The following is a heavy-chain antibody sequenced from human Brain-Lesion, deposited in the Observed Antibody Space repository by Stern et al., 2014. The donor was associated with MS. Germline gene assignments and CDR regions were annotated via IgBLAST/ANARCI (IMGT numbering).Heavy chain of an antibody. V-gene: IGHV1-24*01. CDR2: FDPEDGET. D-gene: IGHD1-26*01. CDR3: ATLSPGAGGNYYRHFDY. CDR1: GYTLTEFS. J-gene: IGHJ4*02. Sequence: QVQLVQSGAEVKKPGASVKVSCKVSGYTLTEFSMHWVRQAPRKGLEWMGGFDPEDGETIYAQKFQGRVTMTEDTSPDTAYMELSSLRSEDTAVYYCATLSPGAGGNYYRHFDYWGQGTLVTVSS.